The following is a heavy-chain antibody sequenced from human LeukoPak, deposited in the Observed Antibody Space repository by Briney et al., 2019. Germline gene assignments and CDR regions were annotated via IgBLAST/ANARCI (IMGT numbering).Heavy chain of an antibody. Sequence: SETLSLTCAVYGGSFSGYYWSWIRQPPGKGLEWIGEINHSGSTNYNPSLKSRVTISVDTSKNQFSLKLSSVTAADTAVYYCARDSKWLRAFDIWGQGTMVTVSS. CDR3: ARDSKWLRAFDI. CDR1: GGSFSGYY. D-gene: IGHD3-22*01. J-gene: IGHJ3*02. V-gene: IGHV4-34*01. CDR2: INHSGST.